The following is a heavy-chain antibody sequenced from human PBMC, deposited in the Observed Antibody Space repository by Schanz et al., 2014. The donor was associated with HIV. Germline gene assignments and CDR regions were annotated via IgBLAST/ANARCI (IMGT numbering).Heavy chain of an antibody. CDR3: AKPEYDSRGNSQSHFDY. V-gene: IGHV3-23*03. CDR1: GFAFNNYA. D-gene: IGHD3-22*01. CDR2: ISYDGSRK. J-gene: IGHJ4*02. Sequence: EVQLLESGGGLEQPGGSLRLSCAASGFAFNNYAMTWVRQAPGKGLEWVAVISYDGSRKHFADSVKGRFTISRDKSKNTLYLQMNSLRVEDTAVYYCAKPEYDSRGNSQSHFDYWGQGTLVTVSS.